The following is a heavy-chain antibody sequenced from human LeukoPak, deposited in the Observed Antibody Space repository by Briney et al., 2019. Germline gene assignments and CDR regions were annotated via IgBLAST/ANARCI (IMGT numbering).Heavy chain of an antibody. CDR1: GFTFSSYD. V-gene: IGHV3-13*01. CDR3: ARDLGPGIAVAGTASGFDP. J-gene: IGHJ5*02. Sequence: GGYLRLSCAASGFTFSSYDMQWVRQATGKGLEWVSAIGIAGDTYYPGSVKGRFTISRENAKNSLYFQMNSLRAGDTAVYYCARDLGPGIAVAGTASGFDPWGQGTLVTVSS. CDR2: IGIAGDT. D-gene: IGHD6-19*01.